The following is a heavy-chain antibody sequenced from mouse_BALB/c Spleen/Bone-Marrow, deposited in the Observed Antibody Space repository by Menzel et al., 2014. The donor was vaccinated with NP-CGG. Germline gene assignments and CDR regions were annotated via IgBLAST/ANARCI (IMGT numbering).Heavy chain of an antibody. V-gene: IGHV14-3*02. D-gene: IGHD2-14*01. CDR2: IDPANGNT. Sequence: VHVKQSGAELVKPGASVKLSCTASGFNIKDTYMHWVKQRPEQGLEWIGRIDPANGNTKYDPKFQGKATITADTSSNTAYLQLSSLTSEDTAVYYCSSYRYAWYFDVWGAETTVNVSS. CDR3: SSYRYAWYFDV. CDR1: GFNIKDTY. J-gene: IGHJ1*01.